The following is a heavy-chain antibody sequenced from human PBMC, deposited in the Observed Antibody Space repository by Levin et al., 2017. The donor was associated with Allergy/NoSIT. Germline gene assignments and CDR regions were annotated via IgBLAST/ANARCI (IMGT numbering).Heavy chain of an antibody. V-gene: IGHV3-33*01. J-gene: IGHJ5*02. Sequence: GGSLRLSCAASGFTFSSYGMHWVRQAPGKGLEWVAVIWYDGSNKYYADSVKGRFTISRDNSKNTLYLQMNSLRAEDTAVYYCARDAQNYYGSGSCYNEGNWFDPWGQGTLVTVSS. CDR1: GFTFSSYG. CDR3: ARDAQNYYGSGSCYNEGNWFDP. CDR2: IWYDGSNK. D-gene: IGHD3-10*01.